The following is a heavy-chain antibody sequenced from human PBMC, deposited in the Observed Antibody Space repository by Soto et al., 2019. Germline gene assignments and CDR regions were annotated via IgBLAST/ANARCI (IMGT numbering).Heavy chain of an antibody. CDR1: GASISIGGYF. CDR3: ATDEYFGSEIDFYYYAMDV. CDR2: IYYNGST. Sequence: SETLSLTCTVSGASISIGGYFWSWIRQHPGKGLEWIGHIYYNGSTYYNPSLKSRLTISVDTSKNEFSLRLTSVTAADTAVYFCATDEYFGSEIDFYYYAMDVWGQGTTVTVS. V-gene: IGHV4-31*03. J-gene: IGHJ6*02. D-gene: IGHD3-10*01.